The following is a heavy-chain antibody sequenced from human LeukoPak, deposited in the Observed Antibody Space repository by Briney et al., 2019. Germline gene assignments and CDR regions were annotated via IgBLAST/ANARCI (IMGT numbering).Heavy chain of an antibody. Sequence: SETLSLTCTVYGGSISSYYWSWIRQPPGKGLDWIGYIYYSGTTNSNPSLKSRVTISVDRSKNQFTLKWSSVTAADTAVYYCARSHSYYDRRGYSGIDYWGQRTLVTVSS. CDR2: IYYSGTT. J-gene: IGHJ4*02. CDR3: ARSHSYYDRRGYSGIDY. V-gene: IGHV4-59*01. D-gene: IGHD3-22*01. CDR1: GGSISSYY.